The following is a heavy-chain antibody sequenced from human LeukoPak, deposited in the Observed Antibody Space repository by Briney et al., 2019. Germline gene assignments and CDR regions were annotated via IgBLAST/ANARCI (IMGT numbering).Heavy chain of an antibody. CDR3: ARERIAYYGMDV. CDR2: INPNSGGT. V-gene: IGHV1-2*02. J-gene: IGHJ6*02. CDR1: GYTFTGYY. Sequence: GASVKVSCKASGYTFTGYYMHWVRQAPGQGLEWMGWINPNSGGTNYAQKFQGRVTMTRDTSIGTAYMKLSRLRSDDTAVYYCARERIAYYGMDVWGQGTTVTVSS. D-gene: IGHD6-6*01.